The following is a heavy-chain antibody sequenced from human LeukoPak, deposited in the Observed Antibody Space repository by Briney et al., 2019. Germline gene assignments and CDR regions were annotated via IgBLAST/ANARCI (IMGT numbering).Heavy chain of an antibody. D-gene: IGHD3-3*01. Sequence: SSETLSLTCAVCGGSLSGYYWRWLRHPTGKGLEWIGEMKHSGSTNYTPSLKSRVNISVDTCKNQFSLKLSSDTAADTAVYYCAIATQYDFWSCYPRIFDYWGQGTLVTVSS. V-gene: IGHV4-34*01. CDR3: AIATQYDFWSCYPRIFDY. CDR1: GGSLSGYY. J-gene: IGHJ4*02. CDR2: MKHSGST.